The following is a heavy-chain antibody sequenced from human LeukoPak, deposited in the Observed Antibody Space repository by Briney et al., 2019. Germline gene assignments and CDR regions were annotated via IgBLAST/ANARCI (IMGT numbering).Heavy chain of an antibody. V-gene: IGHV3-43D*04. CDR1: GFTFEDYA. D-gene: IGHD5-24*01. J-gene: IGHJ4*02. Sequence: GGPLRLSCGASGFTFEDYAVHCVRRAPGRGLEWVSFISWDGGITYYTDSMKGRFTISRDNSTTSLYLQMNSLRPEDTPLYYCAQEAGREAYNYLNSWGQGNPVTVSS. CDR2: ISWDGGIT. CDR3: AQEAGREAYNYLNS.